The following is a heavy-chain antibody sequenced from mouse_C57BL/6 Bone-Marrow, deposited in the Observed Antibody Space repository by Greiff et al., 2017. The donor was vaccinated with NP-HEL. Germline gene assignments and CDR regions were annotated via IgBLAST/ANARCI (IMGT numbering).Heavy chain of an antibody. CDR3: ASTVVATNAMDY. Sequence: VQLQQPGAELVRPGSSVKLSCKASGYTFTSYWMDWVKQRPGQGLEWIGNIYPSDSETHYNQKFKDKATLTVDKSSSTAYMQLSSLTSEDSAVYYCASTVVATNAMDYWGQGTSVTVSS. V-gene: IGHV1-61*01. CDR1: GYTFTSYW. CDR2: IYPSDSET. D-gene: IGHD1-1*01. J-gene: IGHJ4*01.